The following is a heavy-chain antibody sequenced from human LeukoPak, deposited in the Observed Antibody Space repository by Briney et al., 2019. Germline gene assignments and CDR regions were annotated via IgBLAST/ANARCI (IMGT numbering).Heavy chain of an antibody. J-gene: IGHJ4*02. Sequence: GGSLRLSCTASRFTFSNFNMHWVRQAPGKGLQFVSGITSDGSSIDYADSVRGRFTISRDNSKSTLYLRMSSLRVEDTALYYCVRGNGWIITLWGQGTLVTVSS. CDR3: VRGNGWIITL. CDR1: RFTFSNFN. CDR2: ITSDGSSI. V-gene: IGHV3-64D*06. D-gene: IGHD3-22*01.